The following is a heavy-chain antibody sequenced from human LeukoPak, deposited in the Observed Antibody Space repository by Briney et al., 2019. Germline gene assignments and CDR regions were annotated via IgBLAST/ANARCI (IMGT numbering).Heavy chain of an antibody. J-gene: IGHJ4*02. CDR3: ARDLVPSRAVAGNAGGY. CDR1: GFAFSNFA. CDR2: ISYDGSNK. V-gene: IGHV3-30-3*01. Sequence: GGSLRLSCAASGFAFSNFAMHWVRQAPGKGLEWVAVISYDGSNKYYADSVKGRFTISRDNSKNTLYLQMNSLRAEDTAVYYCARDLVPSRAVAGNAGGYWGQGTLVTVSS. D-gene: IGHD6-19*01.